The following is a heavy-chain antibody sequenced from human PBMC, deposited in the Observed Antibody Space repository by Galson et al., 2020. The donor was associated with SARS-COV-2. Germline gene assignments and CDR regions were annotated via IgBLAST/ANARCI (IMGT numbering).Heavy chain of an antibody. CDR1: GGSISSYY. Sequence: SQTLSLTCTVSGGSISSYYWSWIRQPPGKGLEWIGYIYYSGSTNYNPSLKSRVTISVDTSKNQFSLKLSSVTAADTAVYYCARDRGGYDYRGWFDPWGQGTLVTVSS. CDR3: ARDRGGYDYRGWFDP. J-gene: IGHJ5*02. CDR2: IYYSGST. D-gene: IGHD5-12*01. V-gene: IGHV4-59*01.